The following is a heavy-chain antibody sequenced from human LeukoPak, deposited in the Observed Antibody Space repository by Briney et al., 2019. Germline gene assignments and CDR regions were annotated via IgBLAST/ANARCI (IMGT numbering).Heavy chain of an antibody. Sequence: GGSLRLSCAASGFTFSSYAMNWVRQAPGKGLEWVSVISGSGGSTYYADSVKGRFTISRDNSENTLYLQMSSLRAEDTAVYYCAKDGPGSPQSWFDPWGQGTLVTVSS. J-gene: IGHJ5*02. D-gene: IGHD3-10*01. CDR1: GFTFSSYA. CDR3: AKDGPGSPQSWFDP. CDR2: ISGSGGST. V-gene: IGHV3-23*01.